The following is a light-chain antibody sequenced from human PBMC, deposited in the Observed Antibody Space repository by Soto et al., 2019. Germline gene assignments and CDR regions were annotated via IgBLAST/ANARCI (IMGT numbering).Light chain of an antibody. V-gene: IGKV3-20*01. CDR1: QSVISN. CDR3: QQYQSLT. CDR2: GAS. Sequence: DIVMTQSPLSLPVTPGEPATLSCRASQSVISNLAWYQQKPGQAPRLLIYGASTRATGIPDRFSGSGSGTDFTLTITRLEPEDFAVYYCQQYQSLTFGGGTKVDIK. J-gene: IGKJ4*01.